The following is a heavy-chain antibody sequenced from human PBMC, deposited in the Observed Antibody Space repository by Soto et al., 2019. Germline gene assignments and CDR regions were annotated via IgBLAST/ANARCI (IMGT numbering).Heavy chain of an antibody. D-gene: IGHD5-18*01. CDR3: ARTPLVDTAMVPAI. Sequence: ASVKVSCKASGGTFSSYTISWVRQAPGQGLEWMGRNIPILGIANYAQKIQGRVTITADKSTSTAYMYLSSLISEDTAVYYCARTPLVDTAMVPAIWGQVTMVTVPS. CDR2: NIPILGIA. V-gene: IGHV1-69*02. J-gene: IGHJ3*02. CDR1: GGTFSSYT.